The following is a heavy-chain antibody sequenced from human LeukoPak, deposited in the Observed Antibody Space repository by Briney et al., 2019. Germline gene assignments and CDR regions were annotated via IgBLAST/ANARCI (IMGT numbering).Heavy chain of an antibody. Sequence: AASVKVSCKASGYTFTSYYMHWVRQAPGQGLEWMGIINPSGGSTSYAQKFQGRVTMTRDTSTSTVYMELSSLRSEDTAVYYCAREWTNSGGYNGFDPWGQGTLVTVSS. CDR2: INPSGGST. CDR1: GYTFTSYY. CDR3: AREWTNSGGYNGFDP. V-gene: IGHV1-46*01. D-gene: IGHD1-26*01. J-gene: IGHJ5*02.